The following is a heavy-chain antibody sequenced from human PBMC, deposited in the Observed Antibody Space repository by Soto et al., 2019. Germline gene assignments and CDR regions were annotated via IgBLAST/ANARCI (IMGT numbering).Heavy chain of an antibody. CDR2: INPNSGGT. J-gene: IGHJ3*02. D-gene: IGHD2-2*03. Sequence: ASVKVSFKASGYSFTGYYMHWVRQAPGQGLEWMGWINPNSGGTNYAQKFQGWVTMTRDTSISTAYMELSRLRSDDTAVYYCARSVWIIPFAFDIWGQGTMVTVSS. CDR3: ARSVWIIPFAFDI. V-gene: IGHV1-2*04. CDR1: GYSFTGYY.